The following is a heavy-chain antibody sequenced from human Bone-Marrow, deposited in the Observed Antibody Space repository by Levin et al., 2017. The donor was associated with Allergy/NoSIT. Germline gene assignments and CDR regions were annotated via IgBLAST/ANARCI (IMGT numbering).Heavy chain of an antibody. J-gene: IGHJ4*02. CDR3: VVSGDTTGYNNLWK. D-gene: IGHD1-26*01. Sequence: GGSLRLSCAASGFVFSRYAMHWVRQAPGKGLEWVALISEDGNEKKYAASVRGRFTISRDNSKNTMSLQMNSLTVDDTAVYYCVVSGDTTGYNNLWKWGQGALATVSP. V-gene: IGHV3-30*03. CDR1: GFVFSRYA. CDR2: ISEDGNEK.